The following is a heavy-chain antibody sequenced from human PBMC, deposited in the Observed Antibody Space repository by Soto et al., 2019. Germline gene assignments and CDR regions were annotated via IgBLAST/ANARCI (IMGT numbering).Heavy chain of an antibody. CDR2: IYHSGST. J-gene: IGHJ4*02. CDR1: GYSISSGYY. CDR3: ARAGRLYDSSGYYFPFDYY. Sequence: TLSLTCAVSGYSISSGYYWGWIRQPPGKGLEWIGSIYHSGSTYYNPSLKSRVTISVDTSKNQFSLKLSSVTAADTAVYYCARAGRLYDSSGYYFPFDYYWGQGTLVTVSS. D-gene: IGHD3-22*01. V-gene: IGHV4-38-2*01.